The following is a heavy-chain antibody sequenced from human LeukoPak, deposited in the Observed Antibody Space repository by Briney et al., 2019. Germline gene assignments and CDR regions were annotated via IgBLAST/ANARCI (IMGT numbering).Heavy chain of an antibody. CDR2: ITTVGDRA. CDR3: TRDSSGRADPFDL. Sequence: GGSLRLSCAASGFSFSSNWMHWVRQSPGEGLVWVSRITTVGDRANYVDSVKGRFTISRDNTKDTLFLQMDSLRVDDTAVYFCTRDSSGRADPFDLWGQGTLVTVSS. D-gene: IGHD6-6*01. CDR1: GFSFSSNW. J-gene: IGHJ4*02. V-gene: IGHV3-74*01.